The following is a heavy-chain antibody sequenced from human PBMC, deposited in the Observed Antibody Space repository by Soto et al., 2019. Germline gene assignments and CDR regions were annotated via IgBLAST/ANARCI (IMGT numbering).Heavy chain of an antibody. J-gene: IGHJ4*02. Sequence: EMQLLESGGGLVQPGGSLRLSCAASGFTFSKYVMGWVRQAPGKGLEWVSVISGDSYGTYYADPVKGRFTISRDNSKNTLYLQMNSLRAEDTALYYCAKRAADGNNYYFDYWGQGTLATVSS. CDR2: ISGDSYGT. CDR1: GFTFSKYV. V-gene: IGHV3-23*01. D-gene: IGHD6-13*01. CDR3: AKRAADGNNYYFDY.